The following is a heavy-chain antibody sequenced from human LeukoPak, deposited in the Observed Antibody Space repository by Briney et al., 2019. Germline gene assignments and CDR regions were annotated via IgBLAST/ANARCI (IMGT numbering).Heavy chain of an antibody. Sequence: GGSLRLSCAASGFTFSSYWMSWVRQAPGKGLEWVANIKQDGSEKYYVDSVKGRFTTSRDNAKNSLYLQMNSLRAEDTAVYYCARGLYAGYRYAFDIWGQGTMVTVSS. V-gene: IGHV3-7*01. CDR1: GFTFSSYW. J-gene: IGHJ3*02. CDR3: ARGLYAGYRYAFDI. D-gene: IGHD2-8*01. CDR2: IKQDGSEK.